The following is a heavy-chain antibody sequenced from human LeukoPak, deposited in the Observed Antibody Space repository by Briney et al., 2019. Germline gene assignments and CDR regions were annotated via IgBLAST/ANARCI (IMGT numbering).Heavy chain of an antibody. CDR2: INHSGST. J-gene: IGHJ6*02. D-gene: IGHD2-2*01. CDR3: AREPQRVPATGARYYYGMDV. CDR1: GGSISSGGYY. Sequence: KPLQTLSLTCTVSGGSISSGGYYWSWIRQPPGKGLEWIGEINHSGSTNYNPSLKSRVTISVDTSKNQFSLKLSSVTAADTAVYYCAREPQRVPATGARYYYGMDVWGQGTTVTVSS. V-gene: IGHV4-30-2*01.